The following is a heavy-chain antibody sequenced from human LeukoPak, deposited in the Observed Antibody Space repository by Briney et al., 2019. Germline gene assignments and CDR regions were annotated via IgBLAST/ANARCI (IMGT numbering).Heavy chain of an antibody. CDR1: GFTFSSYW. CDR2: IKQDGSEK. J-gene: IGHJ4*02. D-gene: IGHD5-12*01. Sequence: PGGSLRLSCAASGFTFSSYWMSWVRQAPGKGLEWVANIKQDGSEKYYVDSVKGRFTISRDNAKNSLYLQMNSLRAEDTAAYYCARDGGGYVAARLDYWGQGTLVTVSS. V-gene: IGHV3-7*01. CDR3: ARDGGGYVAARLDY.